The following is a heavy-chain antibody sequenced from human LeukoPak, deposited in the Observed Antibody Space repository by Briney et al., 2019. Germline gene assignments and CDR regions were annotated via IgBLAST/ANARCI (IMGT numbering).Heavy chain of an antibody. CDR3: AGRPTGYSSGYVY. V-gene: IGHV3-23*01. J-gene: IGHJ4*02. CDR1: GFTFSDYA. Sequence: GGSLRLSCVVSGFTFSDYAMSWVRQAPEKGLDWVSVISGSAHKTRYADSVKGRFTISRDNSENTVYLQMNNLRAEDTALYYCAGRPTGYSSGYVYWGQGALVTVSS. CDR2: ISGSAHKT. D-gene: IGHD5-18*01.